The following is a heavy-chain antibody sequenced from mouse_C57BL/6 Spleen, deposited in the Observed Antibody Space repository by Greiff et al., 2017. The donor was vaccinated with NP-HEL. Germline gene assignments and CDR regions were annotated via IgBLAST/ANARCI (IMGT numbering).Heavy chain of an antibody. J-gene: IGHJ1*03. CDR2: INYDGSST. CDR3: ARARHFDV. Sequence: EVQLVESEGGLVQPGSSMKLSCTASGFTFSDYYMAWVRQVPEKGLEWVANINYDGSSTYYLDSLKSRFIISRDNAKNILYLQMSSLKSEDTATYYCARARHFDVWGTGTTVTVSS. CDR1: GFTFSDYY. V-gene: IGHV5-16*01.